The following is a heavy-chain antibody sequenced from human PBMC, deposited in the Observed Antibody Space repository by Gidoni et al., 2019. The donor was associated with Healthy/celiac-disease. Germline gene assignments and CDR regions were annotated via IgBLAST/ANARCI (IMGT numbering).Heavy chain of an antibody. Sequence: QVQLVESGGGVVQPGRSLRLSCAASGFPFSSYGMHWVRQAPGKGLEWVAVIWYDGSNKYYADSVKGRFTTSRDNSKNTLYLQMNSLRAEDTAVYYCAREWGSWSYYYDYYRDVWGKGTTVTVSS. CDR3: AREWGSWSYYYDYYRDV. V-gene: IGHV3-33*01. CDR2: IWYDGSNK. CDR1: GFPFSSYG. D-gene: IGHD6-13*01. J-gene: IGHJ6*03.